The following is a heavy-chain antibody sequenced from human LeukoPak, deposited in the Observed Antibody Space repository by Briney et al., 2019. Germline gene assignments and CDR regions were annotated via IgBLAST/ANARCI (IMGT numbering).Heavy chain of an antibody. CDR3: ARHSGLGVVSPYFDY. CDR1: GGSISSSSYY. Sequence: SETLSLTCTVSGGSISSSSYYWGWIRQPPGKGLEWIGTMNYGGRTHYNPSLKSRVTMSVDTSKSQFSLNLNSVTAADTAVYYCARHSGLGVVSPYFDYWGQGTLVTVSS. CDR2: MNYGGRT. V-gene: IGHV4-39*01. J-gene: IGHJ4*02. D-gene: IGHD2-21*01.